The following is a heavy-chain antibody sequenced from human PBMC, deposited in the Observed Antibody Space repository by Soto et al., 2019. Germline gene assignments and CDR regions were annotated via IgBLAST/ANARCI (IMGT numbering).Heavy chain of an antibody. CDR1: GGSFSGYY. CDR2: INHSGST. V-gene: IGHV4-34*01. CDR3: AWGEDFDY. J-gene: IGHJ4*02. Sequence: SETLSLTCAVYGGSFSGYYWSWIRQPPGKGLEWIGEINHSGSTNYNPSLKSRVTISVDTSKNQFSLKLSSVTAADTAVYYCAWGEDFDYWGQGTLVTVSS.